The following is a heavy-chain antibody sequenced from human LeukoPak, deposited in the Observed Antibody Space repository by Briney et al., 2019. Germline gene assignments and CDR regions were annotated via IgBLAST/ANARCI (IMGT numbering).Heavy chain of an antibody. CDR1: GGTFSSYA. D-gene: IGHD3-10*01. V-gene: IGHV1-69*13. J-gene: IGHJ5*02. CDR3: ARAPFDYYGSGSYYWFDP. Sequence: GASVKVSCKASGGTFSSYAISWVRQAPGQGLEWMGGIIPIFGTANYAQRFQGRVTITADESTSTAYMELSSLRSEDTAVYYCARAPFDYYGSGSYYWFDPWGQGTLVTVSS. CDR2: IIPIFGTA.